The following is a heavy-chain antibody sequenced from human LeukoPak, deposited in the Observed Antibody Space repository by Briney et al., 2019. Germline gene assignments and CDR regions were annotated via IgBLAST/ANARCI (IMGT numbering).Heavy chain of an antibody. D-gene: IGHD4-17*01. CDR3: ARGVRYGDYGAHAFDI. Sequence: SETLSLTCTVSGGSISSGDYYWSWIRQPPGKGLEWIGNIYYSGSTYYNPSLKSRVTISVDTSKNQFSLKLSSVTAADTAVYYCARGVRYGDYGAHAFDIWGQGTMVTVSS. J-gene: IGHJ3*02. CDR2: IYYSGST. V-gene: IGHV4-30-4*01. CDR1: GGSISSGDYY.